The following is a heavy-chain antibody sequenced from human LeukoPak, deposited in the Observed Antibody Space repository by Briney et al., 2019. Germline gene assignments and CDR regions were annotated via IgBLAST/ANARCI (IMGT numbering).Heavy chain of an antibody. CDR2: IHYSGST. CDR1: GGSISSYY. Sequence: SETLSLTCTVSGGSISSYYWSWIRQPPGKGLEWIGNIHYSGSTKYYPSLKSRVTILVDTSRNQLSLRMSSVTATDTAVYYCARPYRSGWSGSFDYWGQGTLVTVSS. CDR3: ARPYRSGWSGSFDY. V-gene: IGHV4-59*01. D-gene: IGHD6-19*01. J-gene: IGHJ4*02.